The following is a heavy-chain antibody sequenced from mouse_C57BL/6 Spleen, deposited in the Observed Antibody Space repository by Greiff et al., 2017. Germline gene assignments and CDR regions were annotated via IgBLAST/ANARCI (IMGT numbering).Heavy chain of an antibody. CDR1: GYAFSSSC. CDR2: IYPGDGDT. V-gene: IGHV1-82*01. J-gene: IGHJ4*01. CDR3: AREWGTYYAIDY. D-gene: IGHD1-3*01. Sequence: VQLQQSGPELVKPGASVKISCKASGYAFSSSCMNWVKQRPGKGLEWIGRIYPGDGDTNYNGKFKGKATLTADQSSSTAYMQLSSLTSEDSAVYFCAREWGTYYAIDYWGQGTSVTVSS.